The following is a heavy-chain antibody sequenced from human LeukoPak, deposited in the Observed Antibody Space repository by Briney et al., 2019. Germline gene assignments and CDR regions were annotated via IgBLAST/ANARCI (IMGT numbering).Heavy chain of an antibody. V-gene: IGHV1-2*02. Sequence: ASVTVSCKASGYTFTGYYMHWVRQAPGQGLEWMGWINPNSGGTNYAQKIQGRVTMTRDTSISTAYMELSRLRSDDTAVYYCARDQSEIADLDYWGQGTLVTVSS. J-gene: IGHJ4*02. CDR3: ARDQSEIADLDY. CDR1: GYTFTGYY. CDR2: INPNSGGT. D-gene: IGHD5-24*01.